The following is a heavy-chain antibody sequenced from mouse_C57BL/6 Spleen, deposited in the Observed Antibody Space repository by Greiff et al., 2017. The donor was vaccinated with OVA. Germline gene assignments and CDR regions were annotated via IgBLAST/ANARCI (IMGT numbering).Heavy chain of an antibody. V-gene: IGHV5-4*01. CDR3: ARENRDNYFDY. CDR1: GFTFSSYA. CDR2: ISDGGSYT. D-gene: IGHD4-1*01. Sequence: EVKLMESGGGLVKPGGSLKLSCAASGFTFSSYAMSWVRQTPEKRLEWVATISDGGSYTYYPDNVKGRFTISRDNAKNNLYLQMSHLKSEDTAMYYCARENRDNYFDYWGQGTTLTVSS. J-gene: IGHJ2*01.